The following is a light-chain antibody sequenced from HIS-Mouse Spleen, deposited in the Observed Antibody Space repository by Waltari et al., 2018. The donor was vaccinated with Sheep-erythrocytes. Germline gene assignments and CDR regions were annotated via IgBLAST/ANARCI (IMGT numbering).Light chain of an antibody. CDR3: SSYTSSSTWV. CDR2: DVS. J-gene: IGLJ3*02. V-gene: IGLV2-14*03. Sequence: QSALTQPASVSGSPGQSITISCTGTSSDVGAYHYVSWYQQHPNKAPKLMIYDVSNRPSGVSNRFSGSKSGNTASLTISGLQAEDEADYYCSSYTSSSTWVFGGGTKLTVL. CDR1: SSDVGAYHY.